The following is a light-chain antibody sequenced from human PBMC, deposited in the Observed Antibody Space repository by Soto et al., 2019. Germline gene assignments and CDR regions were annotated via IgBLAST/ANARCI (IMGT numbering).Light chain of an antibody. CDR3: QQYGSSSPWT. CDR1: QSISSW. J-gene: IGKJ1*01. Sequence: DIQMTQSPSTLSASVGDRVTITCRASQSISSWLAWYQQKPGRAPKLLIYKASSLETGVPLRFSGSGSGTEFNLIISILQPDDFASYYYQQYGSSSPWTFGQGTKVEIK. V-gene: IGKV1-5*03. CDR2: KAS.